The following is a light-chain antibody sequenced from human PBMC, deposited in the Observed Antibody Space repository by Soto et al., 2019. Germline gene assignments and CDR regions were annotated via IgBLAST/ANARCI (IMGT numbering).Light chain of an antibody. J-gene: IGKJ1*01. CDR2: DAS. Sequence: DIQMTQSPSTLSASVGDRVIITCRASQSISDYLAWYQQKPGKAPKLLIYDASNLESGVPSTFSGSGSGTEFTLTISSLQPDDFATYYCQQYYTYWHTFGQGTKVDIK. V-gene: IGKV1-5*01. CDR3: QQYYTYWHT. CDR1: QSISDY.